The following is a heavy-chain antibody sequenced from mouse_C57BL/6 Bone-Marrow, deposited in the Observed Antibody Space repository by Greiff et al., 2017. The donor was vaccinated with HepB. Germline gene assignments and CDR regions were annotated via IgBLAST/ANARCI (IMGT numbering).Heavy chain of an antibody. D-gene: IGHD1-1*01. Sequence: VQVVESGPGLVQPSQSLSITCTVSGFSLTSYGVHWVRQSPGKGLEWLGVIWSGGSTDYNAAFISRLSISKDNSKSHVFFKMNSLQADDTAIYYCARNRDYYGSSPWYFDVWGTGTTVTVSS. J-gene: IGHJ1*03. CDR1: GFSLTSYG. CDR3: ARNRDYYGSSPWYFDV. CDR2: IWSGGST. V-gene: IGHV2-2*01.